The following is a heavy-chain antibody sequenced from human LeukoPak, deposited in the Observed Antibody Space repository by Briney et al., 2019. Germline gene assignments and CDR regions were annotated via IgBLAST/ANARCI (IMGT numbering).Heavy chain of an antibody. CDR1: GFTFSSYA. J-gene: IGHJ4*02. Sequence: GGSLRLSCAASGFTFSSYAMSWVRQAPGKGLEWVSAISGSGGSTYYADSVEGRFTFSRDDSKNTLYLQMNSLRAEDTAVYYCTKEGGLYDSGGYFDYWGQGTLVTVSS. V-gene: IGHV3-23*01. CDR2: ISGSGGST. CDR3: TKEGGLYDSGGYFDY. D-gene: IGHD3-3*01.